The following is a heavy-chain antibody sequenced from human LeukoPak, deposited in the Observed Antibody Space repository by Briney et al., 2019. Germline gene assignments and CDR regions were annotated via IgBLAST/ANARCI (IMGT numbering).Heavy chain of an antibody. CDR2: ISGSGDKT. CDR3: AKDQGWTFDY. D-gene: IGHD2-15*01. J-gene: IGHJ4*02. Sequence: GGSLRLSCAASGFSFRTYALRWVRQAPGKGLEWVSAISGSGDKTYYADSVKGRFTISRDNSKNTLYLQTNSLRAEDTAVYYCAKDQGWTFDYWGQGTLVTVSS. CDR1: GFSFRTYA. V-gene: IGHV3-23*01.